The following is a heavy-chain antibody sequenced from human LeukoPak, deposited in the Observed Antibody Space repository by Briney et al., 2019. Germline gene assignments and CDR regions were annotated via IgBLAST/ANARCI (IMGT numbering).Heavy chain of an antibody. D-gene: IGHD4-11*01. CDR3: ARGDVTTVNWFDP. CDR1: GYTFTSYG. CDR2: ISAYNGNT. Sequence: ASVKVSCKASGYTFTSYGISWVRQAPGQGLEWMGWISAYNGNTNYAQKFQGRVTMTRNTSISTAYMGLSSLRSEDTAVYYCARGDVTTVNWFDPWGQGTLVTVSS. V-gene: IGHV1-18*01. J-gene: IGHJ5*02.